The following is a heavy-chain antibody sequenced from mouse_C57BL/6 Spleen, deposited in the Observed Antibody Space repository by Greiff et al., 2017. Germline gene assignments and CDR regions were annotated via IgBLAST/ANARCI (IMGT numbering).Heavy chain of an antibody. V-gene: IGHV2-2*01. CDR1: GFSLTSYG. D-gene: IGHD1-1*01. CDR2: IWSGGST. J-gene: IGHJ4*01. CDR3: ARYYDGVYYAMDY. Sequence: QVQLKQSGPGLVQPSQSLSITCTVSGFSLTSYGVHWVRQSPGKGLEWLGVIWSGGSTDYNAAFISRLSISKDNSKSQVCFKMNSLQADDTAIYYCARYYDGVYYAMDYWGQGTSVTVSS.